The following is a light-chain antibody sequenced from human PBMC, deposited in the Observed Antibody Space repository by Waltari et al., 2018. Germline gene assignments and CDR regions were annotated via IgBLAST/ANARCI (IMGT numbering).Light chain of an antibody. Sequence: QSVLTQPPSASGDPGQSNTISCTGSSSKIGAGKDVHWYQHLPGTAPKLLIYGHNNRPSGVPDRFSGSKSGTSASLAITGLQAEDEADYYCQSYDSSVSAWVFGGGTKLTVV. V-gene: IGLV1-40*01. CDR2: GHN. J-gene: IGLJ3*02. CDR3: QSYDSSVSAWV. CDR1: SSKIGAGKD.